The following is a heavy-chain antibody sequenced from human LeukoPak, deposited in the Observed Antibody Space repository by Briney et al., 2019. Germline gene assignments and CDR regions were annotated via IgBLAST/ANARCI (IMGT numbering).Heavy chain of an antibody. D-gene: IGHD3-9*01. CDR2: IYSGGST. CDR1: GFTVSSNY. V-gene: IGHV3-53*01. Sequence: GGSLRLSCAASGFTVSSNYMSWVRQAPGKGLEWVSVIYSGGSTHYAHSVKGRFTISRDNSKNTLYLQMNSLRAEDTAVYYCARVDISTGYSTDYWGQGTLVTVSS. J-gene: IGHJ4*02. CDR3: ARVDISTGYSTDY.